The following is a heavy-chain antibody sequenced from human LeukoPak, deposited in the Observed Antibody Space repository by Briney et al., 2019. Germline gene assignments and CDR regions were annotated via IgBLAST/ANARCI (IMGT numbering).Heavy chain of an antibody. D-gene: IGHD1-26*01. V-gene: IGHV4-4*07. J-gene: IGHJ3*02. CDR1: GGSISSYY. CDR3: ARAKRWENDAFDI. CDR2: TYTSGSI. Sequence: SETLSLTCTVSGGSISSYYWSWIRQPAGKGLEWVGRTYTSGSINYNPSLKSRVTMSVDTSTNQLSLKLNSVTAADTAVYYCARAKRWENDAFDIWGQGTLVTVAS.